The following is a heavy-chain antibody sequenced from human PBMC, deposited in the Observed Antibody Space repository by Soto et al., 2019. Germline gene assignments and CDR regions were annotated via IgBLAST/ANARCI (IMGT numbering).Heavy chain of an antibody. J-gene: IGHJ3*02. Sequence: ASVNVSCKFSGWTLTELSMHWVRQARGKGGDGMVGVDPEDGGTIYAQEFPSRVTMTEDTSTETAYMELSSLRSEDTAVYYCATDYQIAFDIWGKGTMVTVSS. CDR3: ATDYQIAFDI. D-gene: IGHD3-16*02. CDR1: GWTLTELS. CDR2: VDPEDGGT. V-gene: IGHV1-24*01.